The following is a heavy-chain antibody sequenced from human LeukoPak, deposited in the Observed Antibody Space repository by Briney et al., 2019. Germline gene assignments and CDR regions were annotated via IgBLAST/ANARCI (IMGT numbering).Heavy chain of an antibody. CDR3: AKDQSLLWFEELAQDYFQH. J-gene: IGHJ1*01. Sequence: GGSLRLSCAASGFTFSSYAMSWVRQAPGKGLEWVSAISGSGGSTYYADSVKGRFTISRDNSKNTLYLQMNSLRAEDTAVYYCAKDQSLLWFEELAQDYFQHWGQGTLVTVSS. CDR2: ISGSGGST. CDR1: GFTFSSYA. V-gene: IGHV3-23*01. D-gene: IGHD3-10*01.